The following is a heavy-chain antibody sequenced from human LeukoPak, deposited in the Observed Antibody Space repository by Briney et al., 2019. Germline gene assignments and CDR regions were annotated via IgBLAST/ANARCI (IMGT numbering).Heavy chain of an antibody. J-gene: IGHJ6*02. V-gene: IGHV1-2*02. CDR2: INPNSGGT. CDR1: GYTFTGYY. Sequence: ASVKVSCKASGYTFTGYYMHWVRQAPGQGLEWMGWINPNSGGTNYAQKFQGRVTMTRDTSISTAYMELSRLRSDDTAVYYCARNLGSGSSQYYYGMDVWGQGTTVTVSS. D-gene: IGHD3-10*01. CDR3: ARNLGSGSSQYYYGMDV.